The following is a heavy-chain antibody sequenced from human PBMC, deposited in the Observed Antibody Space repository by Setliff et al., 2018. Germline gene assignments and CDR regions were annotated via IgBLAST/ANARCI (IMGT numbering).Heavy chain of an antibody. V-gene: IGHV4-39*07. J-gene: IGHJ4*02. Sequence: KSSETLSLTCTVSGASVSGNSYYWGWIRQPPGKGLEWIGSMYYGGGGSTYYNASLKSRVTISVDTSKDQFSLKLISMTAADTAVYYCARGRNIAARLLDSWGQGTLVTVS. CDR1: GASVSGNSYY. CDR2: MYYGGGGST. CDR3: ARGRNIAARLLDS. D-gene: IGHD6-6*01.